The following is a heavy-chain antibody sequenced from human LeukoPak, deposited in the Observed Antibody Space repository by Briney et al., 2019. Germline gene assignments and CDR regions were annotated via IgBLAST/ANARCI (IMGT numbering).Heavy chain of an antibody. Sequence: SETLSLTCTVSGGSISSSSYYWGWIRQPPGKGLEWIRSIYYSGSTYYNPSLKSRVTISVDTSKNQFSLKLSSVTAADTAVYYCARSSSPYYYDSSRRGYYFDYWGQGTLVTVSS. V-gene: IGHV4-39*07. CDR2: IYYSGST. CDR1: GGSISSSSYY. CDR3: ARSSSPYYYDSSRRGYYFDY. D-gene: IGHD3-22*01. J-gene: IGHJ4*02.